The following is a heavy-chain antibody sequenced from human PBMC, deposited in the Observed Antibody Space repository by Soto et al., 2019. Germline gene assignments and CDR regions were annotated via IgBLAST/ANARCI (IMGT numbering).Heavy chain of an antibody. J-gene: IGHJ4*02. CDR2: FRTSGDGGTT. CDR3: AKKVNSGPGSQYFDY. V-gene: IGHV3-23*01. CDR1: GFTFSSCS. Sequence: GGSLRLSCAASGFTFSSCSMSWVRKAPGKGLEWVSGFRTSGDGGTTYYADSVKGRFTISRDNSKNMLFLQMNSLRAEDTAIYYCAKKVNSGPGSQYFDYWGQGTLVTVSS. D-gene: IGHD3-10*01.